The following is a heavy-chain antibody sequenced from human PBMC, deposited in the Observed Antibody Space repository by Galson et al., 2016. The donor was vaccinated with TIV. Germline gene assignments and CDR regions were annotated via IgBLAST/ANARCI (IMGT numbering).Heavy chain of an antibody. CDR2: IYPGDSDT. CDR1: GYRLTNHW. D-gene: IGHD3-22*01. Sequence: QSGAEVKKPGESLKISCKASGYRLTNHWIGWVRQMPGKGLEWMGVIYPGDSDTRYSPSFQGQVTISADKSSSTAHLQRSSLKASDTAMYYCARLEGYDDSASDYWGQGTLVTVSS. CDR3: ARLEGYDDSASDY. V-gene: IGHV5-51*01. J-gene: IGHJ4*02.